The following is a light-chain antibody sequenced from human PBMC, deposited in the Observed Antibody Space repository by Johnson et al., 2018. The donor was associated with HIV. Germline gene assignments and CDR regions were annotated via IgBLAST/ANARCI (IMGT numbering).Light chain of an antibody. CDR2: QND. J-gene: IGLJ1*01. V-gene: IGLV1-51*02. CDR3: GTWDSSLSAYV. Sequence: QSVLTQPPSVSAAPGQKVTISCSGSNSNIGSYSVSWYQQVPGTAPKLLIFQNDKRPSGIPDRFSGSKSGTSATLGITGLQPGDEADYYCGTWDSSLSAYVFGTGTKVTVL. CDR1: NSNIGSYS.